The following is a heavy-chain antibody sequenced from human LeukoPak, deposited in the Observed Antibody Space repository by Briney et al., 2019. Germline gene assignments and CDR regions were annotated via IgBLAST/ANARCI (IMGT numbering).Heavy chain of an antibody. J-gene: IGHJ4*02. CDR1: GFTFSNAW. CDR2: IKSKTDGGTT. D-gene: IGHD3-3*01. Sequence: GGSLRLSCAASGFTFSNAWMSWVRQAPGKGLAWVGRIKSKTDGGTTDYAAPVKGRFTISRDDSKNTLYLQMNSLKAEDTAVYYCTTTFWSGYWFYDYWGQGTLVTVSS. CDR3: TTTFWSGYWFYDY. V-gene: IGHV3-15*01.